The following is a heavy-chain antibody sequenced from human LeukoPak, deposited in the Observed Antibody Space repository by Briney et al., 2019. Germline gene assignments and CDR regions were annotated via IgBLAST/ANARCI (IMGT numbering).Heavy chain of an antibody. CDR1: GFTFSSYS. CDR3: ASSGYYEEKEIY. J-gene: IGHJ4*02. CDR2: IRSSSSYI. Sequence: PGGSLRLSCAASGFTFSSYSMNWVRQAPGKGLEWVSSIRSSSSYIYYADSVKGRFTISRDNAKNSLYLQMNSLRAEDTAVYYCASSGYYEEKEIYWGQGNLVTVSS. V-gene: IGHV3-21*01. D-gene: IGHD3-22*01.